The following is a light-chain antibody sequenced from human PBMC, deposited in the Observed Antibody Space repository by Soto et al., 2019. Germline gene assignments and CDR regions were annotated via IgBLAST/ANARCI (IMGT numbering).Light chain of an antibody. CDR1: QSISDT. CDR3: QQYNNWPIT. Sequence: EIVMTQSPATLSVSPGGRATLSCRASQSISDTLAWYQQKPGQAPRLLIYGASRRATGFPARFSGSGSGTDFTLTISSLQSEDFEVYYCQQYNNWPITFGQGTRLEIK. V-gene: IGKV3-15*01. J-gene: IGKJ5*01. CDR2: GAS.